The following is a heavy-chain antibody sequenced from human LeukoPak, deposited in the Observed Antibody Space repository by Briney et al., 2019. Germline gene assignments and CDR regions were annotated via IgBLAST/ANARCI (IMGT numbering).Heavy chain of an antibody. J-gene: IGHJ4*02. D-gene: IGHD3-9*01. Sequence: SETLSLTCTVSGGSISSYYWSWIRQPPGKGLEWMGYIYYSGSTKYNAFLKSRVTISVDTSKNEFSLKLSSVSAADTAVYYCARAELYFDWLHTFDYWGQGTLVTVSS. CDR3: ARAELYFDWLHTFDY. V-gene: IGHV4-59*01. CDR1: GGSISSYY. CDR2: IYYSGST.